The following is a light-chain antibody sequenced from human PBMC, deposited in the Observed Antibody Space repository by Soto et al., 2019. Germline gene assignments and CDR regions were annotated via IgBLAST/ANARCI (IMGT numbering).Light chain of an antibody. CDR2: AAS. Sequence: DIQMTQSPSSLSASVGDRVTITCRASQSISSYLNWYQQKPGKAPNLLIYAASNLQSGVPSRFSGSESGTDFTLTISSLQPEDFATYYCQQSYSSKWTFGQGTKVEIK. CDR3: QQSYSSKWT. V-gene: IGKV1-39*01. CDR1: QSISSY. J-gene: IGKJ1*01.